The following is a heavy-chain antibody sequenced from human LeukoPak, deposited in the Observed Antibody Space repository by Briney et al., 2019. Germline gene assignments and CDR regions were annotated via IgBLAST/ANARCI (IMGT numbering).Heavy chain of an antibody. CDR1: EFTVSTNY. CDR3: ARGGRPYGVFDY. CDR2: IYSNGIT. D-gene: IGHD4-17*01. V-gene: IGHV3-53*01. J-gene: IGHJ4*02. Sequence: GGSLRLSCAASEFTVSTNYINWVRQAPGKGLEWVSVIYSNGITYYADSVKGRFTISRDNSKNTLYLQMNNLTAEDTAIYYCARGGRPYGVFDYWGQGTLVTVSS.